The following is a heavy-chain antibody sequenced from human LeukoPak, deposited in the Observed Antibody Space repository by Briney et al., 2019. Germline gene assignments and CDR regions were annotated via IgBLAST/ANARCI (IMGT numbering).Heavy chain of an antibody. Sequence: SETLSLTCTVSGVPTTSYYWSWVRRSPGKALEWIGHIYYTGGTNYNPSLKSRVSISIDSSKNQFSLTLSSVTAADTAVYYCARLPRRYSTTWFFDYWGQGTLVTVSS. CDR3: ARLPRRYSTTWFFDY. V-gene: IGHV4-59*01. CDR1: GVPTTSYY. CDR2: IYYTGGT. J-gene: IGHJ4*02. D-gene: IGHD6-13*01.